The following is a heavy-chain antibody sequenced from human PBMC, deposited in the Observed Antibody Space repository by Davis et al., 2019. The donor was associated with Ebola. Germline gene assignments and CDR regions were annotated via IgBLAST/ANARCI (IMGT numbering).Heavy chain of an antibody. J-gene: IGHJ6*02. D-gene: IGHD6-13*01. CDR3: ARDRLSTAAGFYDFYGMDI. Sequence: ASVKVSCKASGYTFTSYGISWVRQAPGQGLEWMGWINPYTGGTKYAQKFQGRVTMTRDTSVNMAYMEVSNLKSDDTAVYYCARDRLSTAAGFYDFYGMDIWGQGTTVTVSS. V-gene: IGHV1-18*01. CDR1: GYTFTSYG. CDR2: INPYTGGT.